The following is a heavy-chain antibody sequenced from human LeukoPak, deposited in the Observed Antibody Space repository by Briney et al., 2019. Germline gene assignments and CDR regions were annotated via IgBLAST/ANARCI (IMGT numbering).Heavy chain of an antibody. D-gene: IGHD3-22*01. CDR2: IYSSGST. CDR3: ARQAYDTGYDAFDI. V-gene: IGHV4-4*07. CDR1: GGSISNYY. Sequence: KPSETLSLPCTVSGGSISNYYWRWIRQPAGKGLEWIGRIYSSGSTNYNPSLKSRVTMSVDTSKNQFSLKLSSVTAADTAVYYCARQAYDTGYDAFDIWGQGTIVTVSS. J-gene: IGHJ3*02.